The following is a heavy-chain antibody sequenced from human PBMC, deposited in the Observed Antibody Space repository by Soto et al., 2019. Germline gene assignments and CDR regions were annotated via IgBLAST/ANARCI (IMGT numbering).Heavy chain of an antibody. D-gene: IGHD5-12*01. CDR2: INHSGST. CDR3: ARGTVATTRLSPDY. CDR1: GGSFSGYY. J-gene: IGHJ4*02. Sequence: SETLSLSWAVEGGSFSGYYGSWIRQPPGTGLEWIGEINHSGSTNYNPSLKSRVTISVDTSKNQFSLKLSSVTAADTAVYYCARGTVATTRLSPDYWGQGALVTVSS. V-gene: IGHV4-34*01.